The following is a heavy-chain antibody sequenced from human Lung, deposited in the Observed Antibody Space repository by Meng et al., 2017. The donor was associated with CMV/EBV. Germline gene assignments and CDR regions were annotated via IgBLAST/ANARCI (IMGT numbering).Heavy chain of an antibody. CDR3: ARSKIAARSHYYYGMDV. Sequence: SVXVSXXASGYKFTDYGITWVRQAPGQGLEWMGGIYTYNGNTNYAQNVQGRGSMTRDTSTSTAYMELRSLRSDDTAVYYCARSKIAARSHYYYGMDVWGQGTTVTVSS. D-gene: IGHD6-6*01. CDR2: IYTYNGNT. V-gene: IGHV1-18*01. J-gene: IGHJ6*02. CDR1: GYKFTDYG.